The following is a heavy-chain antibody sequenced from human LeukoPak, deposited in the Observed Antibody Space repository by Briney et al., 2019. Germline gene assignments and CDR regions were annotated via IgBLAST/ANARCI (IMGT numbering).Heavy chain of an antibody. CDR1: GGSFSGYY. V-gene: IGHV4-34*01. CDR2: INHSGST. CDR3: ARGPDPGKVGAAIYYYFGMDV. J-gene: IGHJ6*02. D-gene: IGHD1-26*01. Sequence: AETLSLTCAVYGGSFSGYYWSWIRQPPGKGLEWIGEINHSGSTNYNPSLKSRVTISIDTSKNQFSLKLSSVTAADTAVYYCARGPDPGKVGAAIYYYFGMDVWGQGTTVTVSS.